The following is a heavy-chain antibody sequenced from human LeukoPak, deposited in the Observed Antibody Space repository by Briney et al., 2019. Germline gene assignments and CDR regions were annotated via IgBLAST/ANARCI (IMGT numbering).Heavy chain of an antibody. J-gene: IGHJ4*02. CDR2: ISGSGGST. V-gene: IGHV3-23*01. Sequence: PGGSLRLSCAASGFTFSSYAMSWVRQAPGKGLEWVSAISGSGGSTYYADSVKGRFTISRDNSKNTLYLQMNSLRAEDTAVYYCARDLDSVKYYYDSSGYYYGTLFYWGQGTLVTVSS. CDR1: GFTFSSYA. D-gene: IGHD3-22*01. CDR3: ARDLDSVKYYYDSSGYYYGTLFY.